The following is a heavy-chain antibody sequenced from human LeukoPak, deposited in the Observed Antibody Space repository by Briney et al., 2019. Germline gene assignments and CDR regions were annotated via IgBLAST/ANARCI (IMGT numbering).Heavy chain of an antibody. Sequence: SETLSLTCTVSGDSIYSGDYYWGWIRQLPGKGLEWIGYIHDRENAYYNPSLKSRLTMSVHPSETQFSLKLSSVTAADTAVYYCARAGDGSGSYYVPVWGHGTLVTVSS. CDR3: ARAGDGSGSYYVPV. CDR2: IHDRENA. D-gene: IGHD3-10*01. CDR1: GDSIYSGDYY. J-gene: IGHJ4*01. V-gene: IGHV4-31*03.